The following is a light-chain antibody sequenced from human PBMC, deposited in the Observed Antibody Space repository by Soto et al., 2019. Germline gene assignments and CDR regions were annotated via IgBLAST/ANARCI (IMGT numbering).Light chain of an antibody. J-gene: IGLJ1*01. CDR3: SSYAGSNYV. CDR2: EVN. CDR1: SSDVGGYIY. V-gene: IGLV2-8*01. Sequence: QSALTQPPSASGSPGQSVTISCTGTSSDVGGYIYVSWYQQHPGKVPKLMIYEVNKRPSGVPDRFSGSRSGNTASLSVSGLQTEDEADYYCSSYAGSNYVFGTGTKLTVL.